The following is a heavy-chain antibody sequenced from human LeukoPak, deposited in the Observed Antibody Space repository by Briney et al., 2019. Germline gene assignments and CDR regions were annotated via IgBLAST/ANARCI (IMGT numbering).Heavy chain of an antibody. CDR2: ISGSGGST. CDR3: AKDQSGGWYFSAEVSYYFDY. D-gene: IGHD6-19*01. Sequence: GGSLRLSCAASGFTFSSYAISWVRQAPGKGLEWVSAISGSGGSTYYADSVKGRFTISRDNSKNTLYLQMNSLRAEDTAVYYCAKDQSGGWYFSAEVSYYFDYWGQGNLVTVSS. J-gene: IGHJ4*02. CDR1: GFTFSSYA. V-gene: IGHV3-23*01.